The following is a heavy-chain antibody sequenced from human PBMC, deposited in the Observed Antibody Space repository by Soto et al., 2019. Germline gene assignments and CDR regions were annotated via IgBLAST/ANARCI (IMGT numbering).Heavy chain of an antibody. V-gene: IGHV3-74*01. Sequence: PWWSLRLSCSASVFTFSNYFMHWVRQVPGEGLVWVSRMSGDGKTISYADSVKGRFTISRDNAKNTLYLQMNSLRVEDAAVYYCARTYVPGIAGFDPWGQGTLVTVS. CDR1: VFTFSNYF. CDR2: MSGDGKTI. CDR3: ARTYVPGIAGFDP. J-gene: IGHJ5*02. D-gene: IGHD1-1*01.